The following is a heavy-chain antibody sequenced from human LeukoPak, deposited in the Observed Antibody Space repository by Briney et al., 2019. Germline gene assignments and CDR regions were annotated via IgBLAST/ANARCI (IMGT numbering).Heavy chain of an antibody. V-gene: IGHV4-4*07. CDR3: ASLRQQLVSNYYMDV. CDR1: GGSISSYY. J-gene: IGHJ6*03. Sequence: SETLSLTCTVSGGSISSYYWSWIRQPAGKGLEWIGRIYTSGSTNYNPSLKSRVTISVDTSENQFSLKLSSVTAADTAVYYCASLRQQLVSNYYMDVWGKGTTVTVSS. D-gene: IGHD6-13*01. CDR2: IYTSGST.